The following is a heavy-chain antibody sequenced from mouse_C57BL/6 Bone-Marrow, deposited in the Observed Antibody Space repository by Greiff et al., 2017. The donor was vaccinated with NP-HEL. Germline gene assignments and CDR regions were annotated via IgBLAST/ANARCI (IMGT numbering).Heavy chain of an antibody. Sequence: EVQLQQSGPELVKPGASVKISCKASGYSFTDYNMNWVKQSNGKSLEWIGVINPNYGTTSYNQKFKGKATLTVDQSSSTAYMHLNSLTSEDSAVYYCAREGYYGSSYVRFAYWGQGTLVTVSA. J-gene: IGHJ3*01. D-gene: IGHD1-1*01. CDR3: AREGYYGSSYVRFAY. V-gene: IGHV1-39*01. CDR1: GYSFTDYN. CDR2: INPNYGTT.